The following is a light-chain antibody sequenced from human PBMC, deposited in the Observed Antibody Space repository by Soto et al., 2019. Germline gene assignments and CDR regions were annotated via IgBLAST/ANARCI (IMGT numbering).Light chain of an antibody. Sequence: EIVLTQSPATLSLSPGERATLSCRASQYVSSFLAWYQQKAGQAPRLLIYGASTRASGIPDRFSGSGSGTDFTLTISSLEPEDFAVYYCQQYGSSAITFGQGTLLEI. J-gene: IGKJ5*01. CDR3: QQYGSSAIT. CDR1: QYVSSF. CDR2: GAS. V-gene: IGKV3-20*01.